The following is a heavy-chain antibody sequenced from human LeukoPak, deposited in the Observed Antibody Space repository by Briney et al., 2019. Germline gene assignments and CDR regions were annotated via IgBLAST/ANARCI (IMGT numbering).Heavy chain of an antibody. CDR2: ISSSSYI. J-gene: IGHJ1*01. CDR1: GFTFSSYA. Sequence: GGSLRLSCAASGFTFSSYAISWVRQAPGKGLEWVSCISSSSYIYYADSVKGRFTISRDNAKNSLYLQMNSLRAEDTAVYYCARVGGSLYFKYWGQGTLVTVSS. V-gene: IGHV3-21*01. CDR3: ARVGGSLYFKY.